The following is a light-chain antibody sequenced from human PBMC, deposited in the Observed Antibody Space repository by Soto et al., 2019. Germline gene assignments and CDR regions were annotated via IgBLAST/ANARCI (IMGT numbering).Light chain of an antibody. Sequence: DVQMTQSPSSLSAFVGDRVTITCRASQRIGNYLHWYQQHPGKAPKLLIYVASSLQSGVPSRFSGSGSGTDFTLTISSLQPEDFATYYCHQNFSSPRTFGQGTKVELK. V-gene: IGKV1-39*01. J-gene: IGKJ1*01. CDR2: VAS. CDR1: QRIGNY. CDR3: HQNFSSPRT.